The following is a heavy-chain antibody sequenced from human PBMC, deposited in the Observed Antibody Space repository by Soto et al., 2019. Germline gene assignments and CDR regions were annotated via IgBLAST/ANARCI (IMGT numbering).Heavy chain of an antibody. CDR1: GYIFTMYG. CDR3: ARRLDYGDY. Sequence: PSVKVSCKASGYIFTMYGIIWVRQAPGQGLEYMGWSATYNGNTNYARKFQGRVTMTTDTSTNTAYMELRSLTYDDTAVYYCARRLDYGDYWGQGTPVTVS. J-gene: IGHJ4*02. CDR2: SATYNGNT. V-gene: IGHV1-18*01.